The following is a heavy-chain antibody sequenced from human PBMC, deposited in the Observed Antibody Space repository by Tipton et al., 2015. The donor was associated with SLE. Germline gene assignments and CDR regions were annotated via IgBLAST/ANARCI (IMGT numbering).Heavy chain of an antibody. J-gene: IGHJ5*02. D-gene: IGHD2-15*01. Sequence: TLSLTCAVYGGSFSGYYWSWIRQPPGKGLEWIGDINHSGSTNYNPSLKSRVTISLDTSRTQFSLKLSSVTAADTAVYYCARDGRGYCDNSGCSEYHWFDPWGQGTLVTVSS. CDR2: INHSGST. CDR1: GGSFSGYY. V-gene: IGHV4-34*01. CDR3: ARDGRGYCDNSGCSEYHWFDP.